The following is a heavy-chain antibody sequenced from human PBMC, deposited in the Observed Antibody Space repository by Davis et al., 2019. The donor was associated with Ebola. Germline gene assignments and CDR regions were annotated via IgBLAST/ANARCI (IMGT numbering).Heavy chain of an antibody. CDR2: IYTNGNT. D-gene: IGHD1-26*01. CDR3: AKLGTRDNYRGRFDP. J-gene: IGHJ5*02. Sequence: SETLSLTCTVSGDSISNYFWSWLRQPAGKGLEWIGHIYTNGNTKYSSSLESRVTMSLDTSKNQFSLTLHSVTAADTAFYYCAKLGTRDNYRGRFDPWGQGTLVTVSS. CDR1: GDSISNYF. V-gene: IGHV4-4*07.